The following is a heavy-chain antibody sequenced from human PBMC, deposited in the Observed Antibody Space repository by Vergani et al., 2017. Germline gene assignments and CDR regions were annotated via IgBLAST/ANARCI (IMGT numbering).Heavy chain of an antibody. V-gene: IGHV3-30*18. CDR3: AKHFRGWGIDY. CDR1: GFTSSYYG. Sequence: QVHLVESGGGVVQPGRSLRLSCVVSGFTSSYYGMHWVRQAPGKGLEWVAVISYDGTQKYYADSVKGRFTISRDNSKSTLYLRMNSLRTEDTAVYYCAKHFRGWGIDYWGQGTQVIVSS. CDR2: ISYDGTQK. D-gene: IGHD3-16*01. J-gene: IGHJ4*02.